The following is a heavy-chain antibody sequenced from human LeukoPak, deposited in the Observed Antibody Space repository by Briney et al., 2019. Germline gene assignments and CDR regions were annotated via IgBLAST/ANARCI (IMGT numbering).Heavy chain of an antibody. CDR3: ARGGYSYGDFDY. J-gene: IGHJ4*02. CDR1: GFTFSNYW. V-gene: IGHV3-7*01. D-gene: IGHD5-18*01. CDR2: IKQDGTEK. Sequence: GGSLRLSCAASGFTFSNYWMSWVRQAPGKGLEWVANIKQDGTEKYYVDSVKGRFTISRDNAKNSLYLQMNSLRAEDTAVYYCARGGYSYGDFDYWGQGTLVTVSS.